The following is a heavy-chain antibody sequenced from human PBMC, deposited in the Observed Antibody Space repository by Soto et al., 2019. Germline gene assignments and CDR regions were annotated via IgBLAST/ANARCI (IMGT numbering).Heavy chain of an antibody. Sequence: SETLSLXCTVSGGSISAYIWNWVRQPPGGRLEWIAFIHSQRDTPYSPCYNPSLWGLAMVSADTSKTQFSLKLTSVPAADTAIYYCARRVTMSGETFGNENWFDPWGQGILVT. CDR3: ARRVTMSGETFGNENWFDP. CDR2: IHSQRDTPYSP. J-gene: IGHJ5*02. CDR1: GGSISAYI. V-gene: IGHV4-4*07. D-gene: IGHD3-10*02.